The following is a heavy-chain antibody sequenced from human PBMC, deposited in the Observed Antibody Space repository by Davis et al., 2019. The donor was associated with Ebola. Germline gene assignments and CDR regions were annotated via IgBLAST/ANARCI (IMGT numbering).Heavy chain of an antibody. J-gene: IGHJ6*03. V-gene: IGHV1-2*04. CDR2: INPKSGGT. Sequence: AASVKVSCKASGYTFIDHYIHWMRHAPGQGPEWMGWINPKSGGTKYAQRFQDWVTMTRDTSITTAYVELSGLTSDDTAIYYCARALSATYDYYVDVWGKGTAVTVSS. CDR1: GYTFIDHY. CDR3: ARALSATYDYYVDV. D-gene: IGHD2-8*01.